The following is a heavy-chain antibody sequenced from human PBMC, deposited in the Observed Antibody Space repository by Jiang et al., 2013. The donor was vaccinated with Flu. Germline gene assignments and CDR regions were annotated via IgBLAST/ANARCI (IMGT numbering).Heavy chain of an antibody. CDR1: GGSISSGGYY. CDR2: IYYSGST. Sequence: PGLVKPSQTLSLTCTVSGGSISSGGYYWSWIRQHPGKGLEWIGYIYYSGSTYYNPSLKSRVTISVDTSKNQFSLKLSSVTAADTAVYYCARDYAVTTRYYYGMDVWGQGTTVTVSS. CDR3: ARDYAVTTRYYYGMDV. D-gene: IGHD4-17*01. J-gene: IGHJ6*02. V-gene: IGHV4-31*03.